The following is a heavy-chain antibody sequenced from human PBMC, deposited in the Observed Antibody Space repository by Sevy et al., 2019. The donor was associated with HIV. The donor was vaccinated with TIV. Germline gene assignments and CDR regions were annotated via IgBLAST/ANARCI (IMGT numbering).Heavy chain of an antibody. CDR1: GGSVSSGSYY. Sequence: SETLSLTCTVSGGSVSSGSYYWSWIRQPPGKGLEWIGYIYYSGSTNYNPSLKSRVTISVDTSKNQFSLKLSSVTAADTAMYYCAKTAYDFWDYYGMDVWGQGTTVTVSS. D-gene: IGHD3-3*01. CDR3: AKTAYDFWDYYGMDV. CDR2: IYYSGST. J-gene: IGHJ6*02. V-gene: IGHV4-61*01.